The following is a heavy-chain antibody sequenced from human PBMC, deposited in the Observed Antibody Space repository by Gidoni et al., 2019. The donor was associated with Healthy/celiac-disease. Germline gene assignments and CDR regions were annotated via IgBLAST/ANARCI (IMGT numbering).Heavy chain of an antibody. D-gene: IGHD6-19*01. CDR2: ISSSSSYI. CDR3: ARESSGWPIDY. CDR1: GFTFSSYS. Sequence: EVQLVEAEGGLVKPGESLRLSCATSGFTFSSYSMNWVRQAPGKGLEWVSYISSSSSYIYYADSVKGRFTISRDNAKNSLYLQMNSLRAEDTAVYYCARESSGWPIDYWGQGPLVTVSS. J-gene: IGHJ4*02. V-gene: IGHV3-21*01.